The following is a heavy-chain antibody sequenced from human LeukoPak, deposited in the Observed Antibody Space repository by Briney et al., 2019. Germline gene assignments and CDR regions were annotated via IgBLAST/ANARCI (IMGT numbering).Heavy chain of an antibody. CDR3: ARHETYYYGSGSYLSYRYYYMDV. D-gene: IGHD3-10*01. Sequence: GESLKISCKGSGYSFTSYWIGWVRQMPGRGLEWMGIIYPGDSDTRYSPSFQGQVTISADKSISTAYLQWSSLKASDTAMYYCARHETYYYGSGSYLSYRYYYMDVWGKGTTLTVSS. V-gene: IGHV5-51*01. J-gene: IGHJ6*03. CDR2: IYPGDSDT. CDR1: GYSFTSYW.